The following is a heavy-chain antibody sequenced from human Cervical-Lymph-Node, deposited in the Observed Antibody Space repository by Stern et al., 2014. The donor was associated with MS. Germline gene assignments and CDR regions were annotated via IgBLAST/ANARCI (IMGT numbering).Heavy chain of an antibody. CDR2: VYTGGGT. V-gene: IGHV4-4*07. J-gene: IGHJ4*02. CDR3: ATGDRYFDN. Sequence: QVQLQESGPGLVKPSETLSLTCSVSGASISNYYWSWVRQPAGKGLEYIGRVYTGGGTNYNPSLKSRLTMSVDTSQNLFSLRLSSVTAADTAVYYCATGDRYFDNWGPGTLVIVS. CDR1: GASISNYY.